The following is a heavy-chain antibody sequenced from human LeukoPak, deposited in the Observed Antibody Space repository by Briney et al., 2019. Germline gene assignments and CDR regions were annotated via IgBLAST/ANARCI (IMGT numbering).Heavy chain of an antibody. V-gene: IGHV4-38-2*01. Sequence: SETLSLTCAVSGYSISSGYYWGWIRQPPGKGLEWIGSIYHSGSTYYNPSLKSRVTISVDTSKNQFSPKQSSLTAAAPPGYYSARQITVTRPEGPFDYRGQGALVTVSS. CDR1: GYSISSGYY. CDR3: ARQITVTRPEGPFDY. J-gene: IGHJ4*02. CDR2: IYHSGST. D-gene: IGHD4-17*01.